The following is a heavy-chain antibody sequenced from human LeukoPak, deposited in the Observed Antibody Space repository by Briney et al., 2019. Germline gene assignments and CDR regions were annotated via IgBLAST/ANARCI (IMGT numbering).Heavy chain of an antibody. V-gene: IGHV4-39*07. CDR2: IYYSGST. CDR3: ARGSGGWRFDY. Sequence: SETLSLTCTVSGGSISSSSYYWGWIRQPPGKGLGWIGSIYYSGSTYYNPSLKSRVTISVDTSKNQFSLKLSSVTAADTAVYYCARGSGGWRFDYWGQGTLVTVSS. CDR1: GGSISSSSYY. D-gene: IGHD6-19*01. J-gene: IGHJ4*02.